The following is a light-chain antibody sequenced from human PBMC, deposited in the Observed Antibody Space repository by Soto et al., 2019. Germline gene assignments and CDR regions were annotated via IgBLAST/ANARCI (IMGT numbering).Light chain of an antibody. CDR3: QQSLT. V-gene: IGKV3-15*01. CDR1: QSVNHN. Sequence: MTHSPDTLSSSPGEXVSLSCRASQSVNHNLAWYLQKPGQAPRLLIYGASTRATGIPARFSGSGSGTEFTLTISSLQSEDFAVYYCQQSLTFGGGTKVDIK. CDR2: GAS. J-gene: IGKJ4*01.